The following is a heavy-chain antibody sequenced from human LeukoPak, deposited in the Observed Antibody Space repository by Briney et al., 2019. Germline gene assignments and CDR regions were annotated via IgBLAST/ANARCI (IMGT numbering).Heavy chain of an antibody. J-gene: IGHJ6*04. Sequence: SETLSLTCTVSGRSVSSGSYYWSWIRQPPGKGLEWIGYIYYSGSTNYNPSLKSRVTISVDTSKNQFSLKLSSVTAADTAVYYCARDCSSTSCYLRLYGMDVWGKGTTVTVSS. V-gene: IGHV4-61*01. CDR2: IYYSGST. CDR1: GRSVSSGSYY. CDR3: ARDCSSTSCYLRLYGMDV. D-gene: IGHD2-2*01.